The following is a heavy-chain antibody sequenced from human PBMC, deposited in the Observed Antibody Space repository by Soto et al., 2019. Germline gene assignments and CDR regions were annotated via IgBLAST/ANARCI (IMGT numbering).Heavy chain of an antibody. CDR1: GGSISSGGYY. D-gene: IGHD2-2*01. Sequence: NPSETLSLTCTVSGGSISSGGYYWSWIRQHPGKGLEWIGYIYYSGSTYYNPSLKSRVTISVDTSKNQFSLKLSSVTAADTAVYYRAREGSARDIVVVPAAQGGAFDIWGQGTMVTVSS. CDR2: IYYSGST. J-gene: IGHJ3*02. V-gene: IGHV4-31*03. CDR3: AREGSARDIVVVPAAQGGAFDI.